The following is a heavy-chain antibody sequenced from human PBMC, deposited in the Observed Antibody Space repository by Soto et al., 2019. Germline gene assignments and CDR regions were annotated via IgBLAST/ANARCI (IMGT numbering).Heavy chain of an antibody. J-gene: IGHJ4*02. CDR2: INHSGST. CDR3: ARGPLRFLEWLQKYYFDY. Sequence: PSETQSLTCAAYGGSFSGYYWSWIRQPPGKGLEWIGEINHSGSTNYNPSLKSRVTISVDTSKNQFSLKLSSVTAADTAVYYCARGPLRFLEWLQKYYFDYWGQGTLVTVSS. D-gene: IGHD3-3*01. V-gene: IGHV4-34*01. CDR1: GGSFSGYY.